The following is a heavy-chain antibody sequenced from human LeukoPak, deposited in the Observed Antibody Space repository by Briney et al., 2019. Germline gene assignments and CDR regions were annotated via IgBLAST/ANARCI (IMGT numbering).Heavy chain of an antibody. J-gene: IGHJ5*02. Sequence: VASVKVSCKASGYTFTSYGISWVRQAPGQGLEWMGWISAYNGNTNYAQKLQGRVTMTTDTPTSTAYMELRSLRSDDTAVYYCARDKLGIHCFDPWGQGTLVTVSS. CDR1: GYTFTSYG. CDR3: ARDKLGIHCFDP. D-gene: IGHD7-27*01. CDR2: ISAYNGNT. V-gene: IGHV1-18*01.